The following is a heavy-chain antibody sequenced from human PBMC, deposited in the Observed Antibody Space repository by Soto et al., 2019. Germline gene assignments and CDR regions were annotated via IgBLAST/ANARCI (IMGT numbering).Heavy chain of an antibody. CDR3: ASQWGYSYGHRIVGATGETDY. Sequence: QVQLQQWGAGLLKPSETLSLTCAVYGGSFSGYYWSWIRQPPGKGLEWIGEINHSGSTNYNPSLKSRVTISVDTSKNQFSLKLSSVTAADTAVYYCASQWGYSYGHRIVGATGETDYWGQGTLVTVSS. V-gene: IGHV4-34*01. CDR1: GGSFSGYY. CDR2: INHSGST. D-gene: IGHD1-26*01. J-gene: IGHJ4*02.